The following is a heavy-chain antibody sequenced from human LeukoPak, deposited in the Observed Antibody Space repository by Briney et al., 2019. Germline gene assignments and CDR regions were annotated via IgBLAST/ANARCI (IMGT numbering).Heavy chain of an antibody. CDR1: GGSISNYY. D-gene: IGHD3-10*01. CDR2: LYYSGST. CDR3: ARGLGSRYYFNS. Sequence: PSETLSLTCTVSGGSISNYYWSWIWQPPGKGLEWIGYLYYSGSTNYNPSLKSRVTISGDTSKNQFSLKLTSVTAADTAVYYCARGLGSRYYFNSWGQGTLVTVSS. V-gene: IGHV4-59*01. J-gene: IGHJ4*02.